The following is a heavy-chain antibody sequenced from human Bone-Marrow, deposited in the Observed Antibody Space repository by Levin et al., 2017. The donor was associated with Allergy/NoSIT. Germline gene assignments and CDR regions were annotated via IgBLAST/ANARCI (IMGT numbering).Heavy chain of an antibody. CDR3: ARYFDFTNHPSLRGDY. Sequence: GGSLRLSCAASGFIFSKYWMIWVRQAPGKGLEWVASIKEDGSQKYYVDSVKGRFTISRDNAEKSLYLQLNSLRAEDTGLYYCARYFDFTNHPSLRGDYWGRGALVTVSS. V-gene: IGHV3-7*01. D-gene: IGHD3-3*01. J-gene: IGHJ4*01. CDR2: IKEDGSQK. CDR1: GFIFSKYW.